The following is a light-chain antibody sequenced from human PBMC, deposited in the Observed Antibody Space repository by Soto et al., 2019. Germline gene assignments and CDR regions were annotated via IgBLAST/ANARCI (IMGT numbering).Light chain of an antibody. J-gene: IGKJ1*01. CDR3: QQYGSSPPT. CDR2: GAS. V-gene: IGKV3-20*01. Sequence: EIVLTQSPGTLSLSPGERATLSCRASQSVSSSYLAWYQQKPGQAPRLLNYGASSRATGIPDRFSGSGSETDFTLTISRLEPEDFAVYYCQQYGSSPPTFGQGTKVEIK. CDR1: QSVSSSY.